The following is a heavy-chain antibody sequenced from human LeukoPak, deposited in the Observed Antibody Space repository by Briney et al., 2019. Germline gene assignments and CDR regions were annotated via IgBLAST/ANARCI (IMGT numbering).Heavy chain of an antibody. CDR3: ARGGGSYFCDY. V-gene: IGHV4-34*01. CDR2: INHSGST. D-gene: IGHD1-26*01. CDR1: GGSFSGYY. Sequence: SETLSLTCAVYGGSFSGYYWTWIRQPPGKVLEWIGEINHSGSTNYNPSLKSRVTISVDTSKNQFSLKLNSVTAADTAVYYCARGGGSYFCDYWGQGILVTVSS. J-gene: IGHJ4*02.